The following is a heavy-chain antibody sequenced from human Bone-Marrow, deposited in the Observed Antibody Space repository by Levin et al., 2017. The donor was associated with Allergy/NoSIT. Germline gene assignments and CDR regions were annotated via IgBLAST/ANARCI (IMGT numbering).Heavy chain of an antibody. CDR2: ISDDATYK. Sequence: PGGSLRLSCAASGFTFRSSAMTWVRQAPGKGLEWVSVISDDATYKFYADSVNGSFSISRDNDKNIVHLQMDGLRVEDTALYYCARGGLYWGYSFDIGGQGPMVTVSS. J-gene: IGHJ3*02. CDR1: GFTFRSSA. D-gene: IGHD3-22*01. CDR3: ARGGLYWGYSFDI. V-gene: IGHV3-23*01.